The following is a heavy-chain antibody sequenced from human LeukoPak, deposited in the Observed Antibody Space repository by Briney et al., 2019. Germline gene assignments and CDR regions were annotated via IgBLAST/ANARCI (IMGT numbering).Heavy chain of an antibody. J-gene: IGHJ4*02. CDR2: IKQDGSEK. D-gene: IGHD2-2*01. CDR3: ARDQYCSSTSCYFSPFPLFDY. V-gene: IGHV3-7*03. Sequence: PGGSLRLSCAASGFTFSSYWMSWVRQAPGKGLEWVANIKQDGSEKYYVDSVKGRFTISRDNAKNSLYLQMNSLRAEDTAVYYCARDQYCSSTSCYFSPFPLFDYWGQGTLVTVSS. CDR1: GFTFSSYW.